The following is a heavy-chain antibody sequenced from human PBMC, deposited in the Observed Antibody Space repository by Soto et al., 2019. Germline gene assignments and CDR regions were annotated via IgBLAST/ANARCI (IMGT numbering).Heavy chain of an antibody. CDR3: ARGMTPQYYDISPRAYGMDV. Sequence: QVQLQQWGAGLLKPSETLSLTCAVYGGSFSGYYWSWIRQPPGKGLEWIGEINHSGSTNYNPSLIAGVPRLGDTSXTQXPXMLSSGPAADTAVYYCARGMTPQYYDISPRAYGMDVWGQGTTVTVSS. CDR1: GGSFSGYY. V-gene: IGHV4-34*01. D-gene: IGHD3-9*01. J-gene: IGHJ6*02. CDR2: INHSGST.